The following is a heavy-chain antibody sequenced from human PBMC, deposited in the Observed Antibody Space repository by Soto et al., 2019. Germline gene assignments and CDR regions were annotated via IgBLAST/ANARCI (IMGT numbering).Heavy chain of an antibody. J-gene: IGHJ4*02. CDR1: GGSFSGYY. Sequence: SETLSLTCAVYGGSFSGYYWSWIRQPPGKGLEWIGEINHSGSTNYNPSLKSRVTISVDTSKNQFSLKLSSVTAADTAVYYCARGGKISMDDYGGPGLLSDRDPHLDYWGQGTLVTVSS. CDR2: INHSGST. D-gene: IGHD4-17*01. V-gene: IGHV4-34*01. CDR3: ARGGKISMDDYGGPGLLSDRDPHLDY.